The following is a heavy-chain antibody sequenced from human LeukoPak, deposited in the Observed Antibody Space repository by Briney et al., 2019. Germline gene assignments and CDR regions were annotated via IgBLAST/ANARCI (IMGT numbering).Heavy chain of an antibody. D-gene: IGHD4-17*01. V-gene: IGHV3-23*01. J-gene: IGHJ3*01. CDR1: GFTFSSYA. CDR3: AKDPSGDYVGAFDF. CDR2: ISGSGGST. Sequence: GGSLRLSCAASGFTFSSYAMSRVRPAPGKGLEWVSAISGSGGSTYYADSVKGRFTISRDNSKNTLYLQMNSLRAEDTAVYYCAKDPSGDYVGAFDFWGQGTMVSVSS.